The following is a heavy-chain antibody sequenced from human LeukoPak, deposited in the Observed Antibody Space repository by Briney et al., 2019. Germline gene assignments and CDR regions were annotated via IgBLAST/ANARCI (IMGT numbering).Heavy chain of an antibody. CDR2: INPNSGGT. D-gene: IGHD4-23*01. CDR3: ARGDYGGRSPFDY. Sequence: ASVKVSCKASGYTFTGYYMHWVRQAPGQGLEWMGWINPNSGGTNYAQKFQGRVTMTRDTPISTAYMELSRLRSDDTAVYYCARGDYGGRSPFDYWGQGTLVTVSS. CDR1: GYTFTGYY. J-gene: IGHJ4*02. V-gene: IGHV1-2*02.